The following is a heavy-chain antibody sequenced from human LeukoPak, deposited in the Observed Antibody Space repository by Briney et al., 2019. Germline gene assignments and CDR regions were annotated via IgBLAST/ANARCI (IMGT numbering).Heavy chain of an antibody. D-gene: IGHD2-15*01. CDR1: GFTFRSNW. Sequence: GGSLRLSCAASGFTFRSNWMSWVRQAPGKGLEWVANMKLDGSEEYYVDSVKGRFTISSDNAKNSLYLQMNSLRVDDTAVYYCARWARYCSSGSCYSWFDPWGQGTLVTVSS. CDR2: MKLDGSEE. V-gene: IGHV3-7*01. CDR3: ARWARYCSSGSCYSWFDP. J-gene: IGHJ5*02.